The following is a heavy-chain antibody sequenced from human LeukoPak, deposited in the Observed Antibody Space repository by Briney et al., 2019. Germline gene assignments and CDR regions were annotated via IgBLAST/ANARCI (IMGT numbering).Heavy chain of an antibody. CDR3: ARVTSDFWSGGLDY. CDR1: GYTFTSYG. D-gene: IGHD3-3*01. CDR2: INPNSGGT. Sequence: VASVKVSCKASGYTFTSYGISWVRQAPGQGLEWMGWINPNSGGTNYAQKFQGRVTMTRDTSISTAYMELSRLRSDDTAVYYCARVTSDFWSGGLDYWGQGTLVTVSS. V-gene: IGHV1-2*02. J-gene: IGHJ4*02.